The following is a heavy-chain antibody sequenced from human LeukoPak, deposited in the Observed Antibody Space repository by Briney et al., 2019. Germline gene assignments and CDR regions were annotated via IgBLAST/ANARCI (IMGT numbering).Heavy chain of an antibody. CDR2: INPNSGGT. V-gene: IGHV1-2*02. Sequence: GASVKVSCKASGYTFTSYDINWVRQAPGQGLEWMGWINPNSGGTNYAQKFQGRVTMTRDTSISTAYMELSRLRSDDTAVYYCARDKAMAFDYWGQGTLVTVSS. CDR3: ARDKAMAFDY. CDR1: GYTFTSYD. D-gene: IGHD5-18*01. J-gene: IGHJ4*02.